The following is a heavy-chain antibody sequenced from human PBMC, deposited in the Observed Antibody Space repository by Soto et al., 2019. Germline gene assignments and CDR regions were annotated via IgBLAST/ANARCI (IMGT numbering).Heavy chain of an antibody. V-gene: IGHV3-21*01. Sequence: EVQLVESGGGLVKPGGSLRLSCAASGFTFSSYSMNWVRQAPGKGLEWVSSISSSSSYIYYADSVKGRFTISRDNAKNSLNPQMNSLRAEDTAVYYCARDWTTVTTGRSYGMDVWGQGTTVTVSS. D-gene: IGHD4-17*01. CDR1: GFTFSSYS. CDR2: ISSSSSYI. CDR3: ARDWTTVTTGRSYGMDV. J-gene: IGHJ6*02.